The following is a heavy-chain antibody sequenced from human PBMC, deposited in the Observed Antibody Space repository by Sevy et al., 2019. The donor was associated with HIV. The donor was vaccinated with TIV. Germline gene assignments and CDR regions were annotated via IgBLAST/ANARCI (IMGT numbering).Heavy chain of an antibody. D-gene: IGHD6-6*01. Sequence: GGSPRLSCAASGFTVSSNYMSWVRQAPGKGLEWVSVIYSGGSTYYADSVKGRFTISRDNSKNTLYLQMNSLRAEDTAVYYCARGKGIAARSYYGMDVWGQGTTVTVSS. CDR3: ARGKGIAARSYYGMDV. CDR2: IYSGGST. CDR1: GFTVSSNY. V-gene: IGHV3-53*01. J-gene: IGHJ6*02.